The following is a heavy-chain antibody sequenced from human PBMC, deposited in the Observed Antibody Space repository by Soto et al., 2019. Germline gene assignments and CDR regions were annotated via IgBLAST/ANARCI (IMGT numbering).Heavy chain of an antibody. Sequence: QLQLQESGPGLVKPSETLSLTCTVSGGSISSSSYYWGWIRQPPGKGLEWIGSIYYSGSTYYNPSLQSRVTISVDTSKNQFSLKLSSVTAADTAVYYCAKGPDYGEGYFDYWGQGTLVTVSS. J-gene: IGHJ4*02. D-gene: IGHD4-17*01. V-gene: IGHV4-39*01. CDR2: IYYSGST. CDR3: AKGPDYGEGYFDY. CDR1: GGSISSSSYY.